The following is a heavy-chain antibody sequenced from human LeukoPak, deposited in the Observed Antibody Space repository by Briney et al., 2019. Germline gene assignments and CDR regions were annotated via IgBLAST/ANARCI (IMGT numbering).Heavy chain of an antibody. J-gene: IGHJ3*02. CDR2: ISYIGST. Sequence: SETLSLTCTVSGGSISTHYWSWIRQPPGKGLEWIGYISYIGSTNYNPSLKSRVTIAVDTSKNQFSLKLSSVTAADAAVYFCARDPTTVTKGLDIWGQGTMVTVSS. D-gene: IGHD4-17*01. CDR3: ARDPTTVTKGLDI. CDR1: GGSISTHY. V-gene: IGHV4-59*11.